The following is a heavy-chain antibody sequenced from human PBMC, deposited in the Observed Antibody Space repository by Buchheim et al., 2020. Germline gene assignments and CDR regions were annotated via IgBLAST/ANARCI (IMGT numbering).Heavy chain of an antibody. CDR2: IDPSDSYT. D-gene: IGHD2-2*01. CDR1: GYSFTSYW. J-gene: IGHJ6*02. CDR3: RTEYQLLYSYYYGMDV. V-gene: IGHV5-10-1*03. Sequence: EVQLVQSGAEVKKPGESLRISCKGSGYSFTSYWISWVRQMPGKGLEWMGRIDPSDSYTNYSPSFQGHVTIPADKSISTAYLQWSSLKASDTAMYYCRTEYQLLYSYYYGMDVWGQGTT.